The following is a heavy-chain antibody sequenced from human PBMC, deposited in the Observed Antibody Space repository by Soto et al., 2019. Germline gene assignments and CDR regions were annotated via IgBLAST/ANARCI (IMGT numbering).Heavy chain of an antibody. Sequence: QVQLVQSGAEVKKPGSSVKVSCKASGGTFGSYAISWVRQAPGQGLEWMGGIIPIPGTANYAQKFQGRVTIAADESTSTAYMELSSLRSEDTAVYYCARSQGSSTSLETYYSYYYGMDVWGQGTTVTVSS. CDR2: IIPIPGTA. V-gene: IGHV1-69*01. J-gene: IGHJ6*02. D-gene: IGHD2-2*01. CDR3: ARSQGSSTSLETYYSYYYGMDV. CDR1: GGTFGSYA.